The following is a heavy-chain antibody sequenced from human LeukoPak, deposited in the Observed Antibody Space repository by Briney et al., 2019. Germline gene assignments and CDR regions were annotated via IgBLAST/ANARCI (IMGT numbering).Heavy chain of an antibody. J-gene: IGHJ4*02. CDR3: AKGGYYDILTGSEGDSFDY. CDR1: GFTFSSYE. Sequence: GGSLRLSCAASGFTFSSYEMNWVRQAPGKGLEWVSYISSSGSTIYYADSVKGRFTISRDNAKNSLYLQMNSLRAEDTALYYCAKGGYYDILTGSEGDSFDYWGQGTLVTVSS. CDR2: ISSSGSTI. V-gene: IGHV3-48*03. D-gene: IGHD3-9*01.